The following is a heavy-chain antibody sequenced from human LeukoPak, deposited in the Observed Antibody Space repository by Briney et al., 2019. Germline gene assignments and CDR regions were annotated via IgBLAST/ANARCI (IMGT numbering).Heavy chain of an antibody. CDR1: GYTFTGHY. CDR3: ARELDILTVVYAFDI. J-gene: IGHJ3*02. V-gene: IGHV1-2*02. Sequence: ASVKVSCKASGYTFTGHYMHWVRQAPGEGLEWMGWINPNSGGTKYAQKFQGRVTMTRDTSINTAYMELSRLRSDDTAVYYCARELDILTVVYAFDIWGQGTMVTVSS. CDR2: INPNSGGT. D-gene: IGHD3-9*01.